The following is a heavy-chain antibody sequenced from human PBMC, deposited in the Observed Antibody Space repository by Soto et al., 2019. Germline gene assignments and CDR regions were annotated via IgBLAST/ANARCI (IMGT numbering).Heavy chain of an antibody. Sequence: SSETLSLTCTVSGGSISSSIYYWGWIRQPPGKGLEWIGSIYYSGSTYYNPSLKSRVTVSVDTSKNQFSLKLSSVTAADTAVYYCARLVVAGTEANWFDPWGQGTLVTVSS. CDR1: GGSISSSIYY. V-gene: IGHV4-39*01. D-gene: IGHD6-19*01. CDR3: ARLVVAGTEANWFDP. J-gene: IGHJ5*02. CDR2: IYYSGST.